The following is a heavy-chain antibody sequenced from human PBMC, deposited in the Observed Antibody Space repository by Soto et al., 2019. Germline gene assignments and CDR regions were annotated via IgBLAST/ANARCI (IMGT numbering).Heavy chain of an antibody. D-gene: IGHD2-21*01. V-gene: IGHV4-39*07. CDR1: GTSISSSDYY. CDR2: IYYTGMT. CDR3: AGVRGPYCGGECYPPTPNWFDP. Sequence: NPSETLSLTCTVSGTSISSSDYYWGWIRQPPGKGLEWITSIYYTGMTYYNPSLKSRVTISVDRSKNQFSLKLSSVTAADSAVYYCAGVRGPYCGGECYPPTPNWFDPWGQGTLVTVSS. J-gene: IGHJ5*02.